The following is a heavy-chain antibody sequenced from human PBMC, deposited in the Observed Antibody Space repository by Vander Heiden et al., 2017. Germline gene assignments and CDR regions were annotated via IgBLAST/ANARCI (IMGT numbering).Heavy chain of an antibody. CDR1: GFSLRTSRVV. J-gene: IGHJ1*01. Sequence: QLTLKEPGPTLVKPTQTLTLNCPFSGFSLRTSRVVLRWIRQPPGKALEWLALIYWNDGKRYSPSLKSRLTITKDTSKNQVVLTMTNMDPVDTATYYCAHRLGSGITIFGVVIKNGEYFQHWGQGTLVTVSS. V-gene: IGHV2-5*01. D-gene: IGHD3-3*01. CDR2: IYWNDGK. CDR3: AHRLGSGITIFGVVIKNGEYFQH.